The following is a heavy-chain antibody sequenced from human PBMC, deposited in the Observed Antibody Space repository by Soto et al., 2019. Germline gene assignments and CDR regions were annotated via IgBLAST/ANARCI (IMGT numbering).Heavy chain of an antibody. CDR3: NRGSEYDFWSGYL. V-gene: IGHV1-69*06. CDR2: IVPMFGTS. D-gene: IGHD3-3*01. Sequence: QERLVQSGAEVRQPGSSVKVSCKVTGGTSTRYAINWVRQAPGQGLEWMGGIVPMFGTSTYAQKFQGRVTITADTSTNIAYMELRSLRSEDTAVYYCNRGSEYDFWSGYLWGQGTLVSVSS. J-gene: IGHJ4*02. CDR1: GGTSTRYA.